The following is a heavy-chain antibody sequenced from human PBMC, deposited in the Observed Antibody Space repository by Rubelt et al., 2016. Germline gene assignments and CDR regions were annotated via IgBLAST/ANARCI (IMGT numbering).Heavy chain of an antibody. CDR1: GYTFTSYA. D-gene: IGHD3-3*01. CDR2: INPSGGST. Sequence: QVQLVQSGAEVKKPGASVKVSCKASGYTFTSYAMHWVRQAPGQRLEWMGIINPSGGSTIYAQKFQGRVTMTEDTSTDTAYMELSSLRSEDTAVYYCATIGLEWLLEDYWGQGTLVTVSS. CDR3: ATIGLEWLLEDY. V-gene: IGHV1-46*01. J-gene: IGHJ4*02.